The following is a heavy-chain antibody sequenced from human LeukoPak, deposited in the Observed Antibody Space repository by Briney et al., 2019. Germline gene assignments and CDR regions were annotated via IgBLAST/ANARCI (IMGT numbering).Heavy chain of an antibody. Sequence: GGSLRLSCAASGFTLSSYGIHWVRQAPGKGLERVAVISYDGSNKYYADSVKGRFTISRDNSKNTLYLQMNSLRAEDTAVYYCAKAVTGNDAFDIWGQGTMVTVSS. D-gene: IGHD7-27*01. CDR3: AKAVTGNDAFDI. CDR2: ISYDGSNK. V-gene: IGHV3-30*18. J-gene: IGHJ3*02. CDR1: GFTLSSYG.